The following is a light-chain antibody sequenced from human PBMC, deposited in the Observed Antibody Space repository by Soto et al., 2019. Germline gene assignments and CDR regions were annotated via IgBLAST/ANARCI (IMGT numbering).Light chain of an antibody. CDR1: QSISNY. J-gene: IGKJ2*01. CDR2: ATS. CDR3: QQSYSTPPYT. V-gene: IGKV1-39*01. Sequence: DIQMTQSPSSLSASVGDRVTITCRASQSISNYLNWYQQKPGQAPKLLIYATSNLQRGVPSRFSGSRSGTDFTLTISSLQPEDFATYYCQQSYSTPPYTFGQGTNLEMK.